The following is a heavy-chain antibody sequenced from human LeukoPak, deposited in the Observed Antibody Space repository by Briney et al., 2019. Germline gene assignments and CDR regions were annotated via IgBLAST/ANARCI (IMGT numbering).Heavy chain of an antibody. CDR2: VSYGGSNK. CDR3: ARDAGRYFDWLGY. J-gene: IGHJ4*02. Sequence: GGSLRLSCAASGFTFESYTIHWVRQAPGKGLEWVALVSYGGSNKYYIDSVKGRFTISRDNSKNTLYLQMNSLRAEDTAVYYCARDAGRYFDWLGYWGQGTLVTVSS. D-gene: IGHD3-9*01. V-gene: IGHV3-30-3*01. CDR1: GFTFESYT.